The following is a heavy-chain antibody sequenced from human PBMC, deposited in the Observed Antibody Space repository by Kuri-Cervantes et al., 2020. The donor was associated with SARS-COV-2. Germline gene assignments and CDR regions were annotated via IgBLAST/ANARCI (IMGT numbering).Heavy chain of an antibody. CDR3: ARDLYYYDSRGTFDY. CDR1: GYTFTSYY. J-gene: IGHJ4*02. V-gene: IGHV1-46*03. CDR2: INPSGGST. Sequence: GESLKISCKAAGYTFTSYYMHWVRQAPGQGREWMGIINPSGGSTSYAQKFQGRVTMTRDTSTSTVYMELSSLRSEETAVYYCARDLYYYDSRGTFDYWGQGTLVTVSS. D-gene: IGHD3-22*01.